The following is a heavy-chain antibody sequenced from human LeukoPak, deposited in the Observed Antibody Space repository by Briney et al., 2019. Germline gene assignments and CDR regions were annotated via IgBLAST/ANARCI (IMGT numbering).Heavy chain of an antibody. D-gene: IGHD5-18*01. CDR1: GGSLKSYY. CDR2: IYYSGST. Sequence: SETLSLTCSVSGGSLKSYYWNWIRQPPGKGLEWIGYIYYSGSTNYNPSLKSRVTISVDTSKNQFSLKLSSVTAADTAVYYCARESGYSYGSGWFDPWGQGTLVTVSS. V-gene: IGHV4-59*12. J-gene: IGHJ5*02. CDR3: ARESGYSYGSGWFDP.